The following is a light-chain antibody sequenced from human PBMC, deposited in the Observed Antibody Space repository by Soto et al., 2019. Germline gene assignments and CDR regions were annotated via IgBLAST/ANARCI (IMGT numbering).Light chain of an antibody. CDR1: QSVCSY. J-gene: IGKJ2*02. V-gene: IGKV3-11*01. CDR3: QQRSNWPPVWT. Sequence: EIVVTQSPATLSLSPGERATLSCRASQSVCSYLAWYQQKPGQAPRLLIYDASNRATGIPARFSGSGSGTDFTLTISSLEPEDFAVYYCQQRSNWPPVWTFGQGTKLDIK. CDR2: DAS.